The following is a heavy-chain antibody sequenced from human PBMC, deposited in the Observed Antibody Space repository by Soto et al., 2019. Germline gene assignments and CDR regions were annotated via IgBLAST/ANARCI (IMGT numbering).Heavy chain of an antibody. CDR2: IYYSGST. CDR1: GGSISSYY. V-gene: IGHV4-59*01. CDR3: ARGSDFWSGYYTLGWFDP. Sequence: PSETLSLTCTVSGGSISSYYWSWIRQPPGKGLEWIGYIYYSGSTNYNPSLKSRVTISVDTSKNQFSLKLRSVTAADTAVYYCARGSDFWSGYYTLGWFDPWGQGTLVTVSS. J-gene: IGHJ5*02. D-gene: IGHD3-3*01.